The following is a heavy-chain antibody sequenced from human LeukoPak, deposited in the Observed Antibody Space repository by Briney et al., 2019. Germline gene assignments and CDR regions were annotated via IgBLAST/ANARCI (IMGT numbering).Heavy chain of an antibody. D-gene: IGHD4-23*01. CDR3: ARSDYGGNSAAFGV. J-gene: IGHJ3*01. Sequence: SETLSLTCTVSGGSISSSSYYWGWIRQPPGKGLEWIGSIYYSGSTYYNPSLKSRVTISLDTSKNHFSLQLSSVTAADTAVYYCARSDYGGNSAAFGVWGQGTMVTVSS. CDR2: IYYSGST. CDR1: GGSISSSSYY. V-gene: IGHV4-39*02.